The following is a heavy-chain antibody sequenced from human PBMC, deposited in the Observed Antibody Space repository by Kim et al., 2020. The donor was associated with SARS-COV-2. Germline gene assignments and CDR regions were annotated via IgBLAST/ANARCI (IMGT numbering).Heavy chain of an antibody. D-gene: IGHD3-22*01. CDR1: GFTFSSYA. CDR2: ISYDGSNK. V-gene: IGHV3-30*04. Sequence: GGSLRLSCAASGFTFSSYAMHWVRQAPGKGLEWVAVISYDGSNKYYADSVKGRFTISRDNSKNTLYLQMNSLRAEDTAVYYCARDGPYYYDSSGYSDYFDHWGQGTLVTVSS. J-gene: IGHJ4*02. CDR3: ARDGPYYYDSSGYSDYFDH.